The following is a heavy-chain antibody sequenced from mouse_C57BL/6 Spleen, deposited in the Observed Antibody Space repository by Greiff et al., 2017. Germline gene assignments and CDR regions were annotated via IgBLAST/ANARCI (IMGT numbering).Heavy chain of an antibody. Sequence: EVQLQQSGAELVRPGASVKLSCTASGFNIKDYYMHWVKQRPEQGLEWIGRIDPEDGDTEYAPKFQGKATMTADTSSNTAYLQLSSLTAEDTAVYYCTTYESSGYFDYWGKGTTLTVSS. V-gene: IGHV14-1*01. D-gene: IGHD3-2*02. CDR2: IDPEDGDT. CDR3: TTYESSGYFDY. CDR1: GFNIKDYY. J-gene: IGHJ2*01.